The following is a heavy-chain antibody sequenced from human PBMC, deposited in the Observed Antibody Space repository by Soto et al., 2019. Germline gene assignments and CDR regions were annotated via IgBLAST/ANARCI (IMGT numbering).Heavy chain of an antibody. CDR1: GFTFSSYW. Sequence: GGSLRLSCAASGFTFSSYWMHWVRQAPGKGLVWVSRINSDGSSKNYADSVKGRFTISRDNSKNTLYLQMNSLRVEDTAVYYCARDRYSSGWYDLDYWGQGTLVTVSS. J-gene: IGHJ4*02. CDR3: ARDRYSSGWYDLDY. D-gene: IGHD6-19*01. V-gene: IGHV3-74*01. CDR2: INSDGSSK.